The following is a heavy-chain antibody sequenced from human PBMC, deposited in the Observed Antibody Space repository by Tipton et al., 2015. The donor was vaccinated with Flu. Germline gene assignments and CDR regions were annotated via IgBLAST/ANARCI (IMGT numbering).Heavy chain of an antibody. V-gene: IGHV5-51*01. D-gene: IGHD6-13*01. Sequence: QLVQSGAEVKKPGESLKISCKGSGYSFTSYWIGWVRQMPGKGLEWMGIIYPGDSDTRYSPSFQGQVTISADKSISTAYLQWSSLKASDPAMYYCARREGSSWPQRGDWFDPWGQGTLVTVSS. CDR2: IYPGDSDT. J-gene: IGHJ5*02. CDR3: ARREGSSWPQRGDWFDP. CDR1: GYSFTSYW.